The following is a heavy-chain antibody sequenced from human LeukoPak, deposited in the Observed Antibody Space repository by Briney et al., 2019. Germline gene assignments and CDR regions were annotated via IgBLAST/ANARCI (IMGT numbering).Heavy chain of an antibody. D-gene: IGHD6-13*01. Sequence: SVKVSCKASGGTFSSYAISWVRQAPGQGLEWMGGIIPIFGTANYAQKFRGRVTITADKSTRTAYMELSSLRSEDTAVYYCARGHSSSWYREYNWFDPWGQGTLVTVSS. V-gene: IGHV1-69*06. CDR3: ARGHSSSWYREYNWFDP. CDR2: IIPIFGTA. CDR1: GGTFSSYA. J-gene: IGHJ5*02.